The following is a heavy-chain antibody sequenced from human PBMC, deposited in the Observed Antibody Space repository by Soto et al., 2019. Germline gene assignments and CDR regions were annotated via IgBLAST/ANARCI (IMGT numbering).Heavy chain of an antibody. J-gene: IGHJ4*02. D-gene: IGHD3-22*01. CDR3: ARKDSSSAFDY. Sequence: GESLEISCKGSGYSFTTYWIGCVRQMPGKGLERMGIIYPGDSDTRYSPSFQGQVTISADKYISTAYLQWSSLKASDTAMYYCARKDSSSAFDYWGQGTLVTVSS. V-gene: IGHV5-51*01. CDR2: IYPGDSDT. CDR1: GYSFTTYW.